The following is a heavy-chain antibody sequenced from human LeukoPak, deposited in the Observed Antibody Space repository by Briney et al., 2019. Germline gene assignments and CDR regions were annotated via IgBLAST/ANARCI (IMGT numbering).Heavy chain of an antibody. D-gene: IGHD1-26*01. V-gene: IGHV3-30*04. CDR2: ISYDGSNK. CDR1: GFTFSRYG. CDR3: ARSLGRGATTKVIRGGAFDI. J-gene: IGHJ3*02. Sequence: GGSLRLSCAASGFTFSRYGMHWVRQAPGKGLEWVTAISYDGSNKYYADSVKGRFTISRDNSKNTLYVQMNSLRAEDTAVYYCARSLGRGATTKVIRGGAFDIWGQGTMVTVSS.